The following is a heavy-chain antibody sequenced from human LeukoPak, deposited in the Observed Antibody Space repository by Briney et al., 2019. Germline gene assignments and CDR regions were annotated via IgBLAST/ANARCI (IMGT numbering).Heavy chain of an antibody. Sequence: GGSLRLSCAASGFRFSTYTMHWIRQAPGKGLEWVSAVSGSGLYTYQTDSVKGRFSISRDNSDNTVYLQMNSLRAEDTTVYYCAKGSDCSTPSCYVRAPFNWFDPWGQGTLVTVSS. CDR1: GFRFSTYT. CDR2: VSGSGLYT. CDR3: AKGSDCSTPSCYVRAPFNWFDP. J-gene: IGHJ5*02. V-gene: IGHV3-23*01. D-gene: IGHD2-2*01.